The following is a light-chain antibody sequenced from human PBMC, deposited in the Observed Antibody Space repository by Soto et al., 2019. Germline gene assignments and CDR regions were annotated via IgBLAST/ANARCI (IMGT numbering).Light chain of an antibody. CDR3: QSFDNSLSGFYV. Sequence: QSVLTQTPSVSGAPGQRVTISCTGTNSNIGAGYDVHWYQHLPGRAPKLLIFGNTHRPSGVPDRFSGSKSGTSASLAITGLQAEDEADYYCQSFDNSLSGFYVFGSGTKVTVL. CDR2: GNT. CDR1: NSNIGAGYD. V-gene: IGLV1-40*01. J-gene: IGLJ1*01.